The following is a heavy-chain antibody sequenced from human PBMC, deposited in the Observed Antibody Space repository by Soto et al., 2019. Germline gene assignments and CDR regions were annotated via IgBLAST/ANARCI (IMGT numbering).Heavy chain of an antibody. D-gene: IGHD2-2*02. J-gene: IGHJ6*02. CDR3: ARVGCSSTSCYSAYYYYGMDV. V-gene: IGHV3-48*03. CDR2: ISSSGSTI. Sequence: GGSLRLSCAASGFTFSSYEMNWVRQAPGKGLERVSYISSSGSTIYYADSVKGRFTISRDNAKNSLYLQMNSLRAEDTAVYYCARVGCSSTSCYSAYYYYGMDVWGQGTTVTVSS. CDR1: GFTFSSYE.